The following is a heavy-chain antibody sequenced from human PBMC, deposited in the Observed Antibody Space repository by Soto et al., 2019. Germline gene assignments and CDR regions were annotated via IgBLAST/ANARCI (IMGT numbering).Heavy chain of an antibody. V-gene: IGHV3-30*03. Sequence: GGSLRLSCLVSGFTFSSYAMHWVRRAPGKGLEWVAIISDDGRNKYYEDSMKGRFTISRDNSKNTLYLQVNSLRAEDTAVYYCARTGTTAPTSKHFYGLDVWGQGTTVTVS. CDR3: ARTGTTAPTSKHFYGLDV. D-gene: IGHD1-1*01. J-gene: IGHJ6*02. CDR1: GFTFSSYA. CDR2: ISDDGRNK.